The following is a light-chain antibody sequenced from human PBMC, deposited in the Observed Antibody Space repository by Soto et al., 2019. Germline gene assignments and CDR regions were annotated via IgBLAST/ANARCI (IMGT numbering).Light chain of an antibody. V-gene: IGKV1-16*02. CDR2: AAS. J-gene: IGKJ5*01. CDR1: QDISNS. CDR3: RQYKSYPIN. Sequence: DIQMTQSPSSLSASVGDRVTITCRASQDISNSLGWFQQKPGKAPKSLIYAASSLHSGVPSQFSGSGPGTVFTLTISGLQPEDFATDYCRQYKSYPINFGKGTRLDSK.